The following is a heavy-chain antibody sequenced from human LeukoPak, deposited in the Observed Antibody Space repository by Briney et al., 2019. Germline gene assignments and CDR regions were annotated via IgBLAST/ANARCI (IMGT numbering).Heavy chain of an antibody. V-gene: IGHV1-2*02. CDR3: ATGSSSSEYYYYYYMDV. CDR1: GYTFTGYY. CDR2: INPNSGGT. J-gene: IGHJ6*03. D-gene: IGHD6-6*01. Sequence: ASVKVSCKASGYTFTGYYMHWVRQAPGQGLEWMGWINPNSGGTNYAQKFQGRVTMTRDTSIGTAYMELSRLRSDDTAVYYCATGSSSSEYYYYYYMDVWGKGTTVTVSS.